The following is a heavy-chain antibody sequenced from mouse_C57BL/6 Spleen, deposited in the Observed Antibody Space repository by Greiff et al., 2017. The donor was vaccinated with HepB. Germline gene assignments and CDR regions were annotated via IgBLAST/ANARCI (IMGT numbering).Heavy chain of an antibody. D-gene: IGHD2-4*01. V-gene: IGHV1-64*01. CDR3: ARFDYDRDFDY. J-gene: IGHJ2*01. CDR1: GYTFTSYW. Sequence: QVQLQQPGAELVKPGASVKLSCKASGYTFTSYWMHWVKQRPGQGLEWIGMIHPNSGSTNYNEKFKSKATLTVDKSSSTAYMQLSSLTSEDSAVYYCARFDYDRDFDYWGQGTTLTVST. CDR2: IHPNSGST.